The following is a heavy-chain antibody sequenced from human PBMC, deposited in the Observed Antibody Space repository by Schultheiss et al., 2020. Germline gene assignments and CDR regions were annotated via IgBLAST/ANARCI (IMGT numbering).Heavy chain of an antibody. J-gene: IGHJ6*02. V-gene: IGHV3-7*01. CDR1: GFTFSSYW. CDR2: IKQDGGET. D-gene: IGHD6-19*01. Sequence: GGSLRLSCAASGFTFSSYWMSWVRQAPGKGLEWVANIKQDGGETYYVDSVKGRFTISRDNAKNSLYLQMNSLRAEDTAVYYCARAGSGCAYYYYGMDVWGQGTTVTVSS. CDR3: ARAGSGCAYYYYGMDV.